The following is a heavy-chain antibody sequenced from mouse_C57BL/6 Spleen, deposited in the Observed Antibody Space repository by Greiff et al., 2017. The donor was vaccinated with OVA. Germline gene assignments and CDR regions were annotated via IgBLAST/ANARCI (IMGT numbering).Heavy chain of an antibody. J-gene: IGHJ2*01. D-gene: IGHD2-4*01. Sequence: QVQLQQPGAELVKPGASVKLSCKASGYTFTSYWMHWVKQRPGQGLEWIGMIHPNSGSTNYNEKFKSKATLTVDKSSSTAYMQLSSLTSEDSAVYYCARSRLYYDYDGCYFDYWGQGTTLTVSS. CDR1: GYTFTSYW. CDR3: ARSRLYYDYDGCYFDY. V-gene: IGHV1-64*01. CDR2: IHPNSGST.